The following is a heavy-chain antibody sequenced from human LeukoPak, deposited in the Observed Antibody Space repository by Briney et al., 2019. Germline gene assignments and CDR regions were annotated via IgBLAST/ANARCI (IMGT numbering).Heavy chain of an antibody. D-gene: IGHD6-13*01. V-gene: IGHV4-39*07. Sequence: SETLSLACTVSGGSISSSSYYWGWIRQPPGKGLEWIGSIYYSGSTYYNPSLKSRVTISVDTSKNQFSLKLSSVTAADTAVYYCASPHGVGAAAGTFDYWGQGTLVTVSS. CDR3: ASPHGVGAAAGTFDY. CDR1: GGSISSSSYY. CDR2: IYYSGST. J-gene: IGHJ4*02.